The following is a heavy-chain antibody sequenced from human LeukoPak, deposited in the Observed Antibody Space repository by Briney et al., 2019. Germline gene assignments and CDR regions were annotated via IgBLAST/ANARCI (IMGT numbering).Heavy chain of an antibody. CDR1: GYSFTSYW. Sequence: GESLKISCKGSGYSFTSYWIGWVRQMPGKGLEWMGIIYPGDSDTSYSPSFQGQVTISADKSISTAYLQWSSLKASDTAMYYCARHVPDILTGFPYGLVDYWGQGTLVTVSS. CDR3: ARHVPDILTGFPYGLVDY. CDR2: IYPGDSDT. V-gene: IGHV5-51*01. D-gene: IGHD3-9*01. J-gene: IGHJ4*02.